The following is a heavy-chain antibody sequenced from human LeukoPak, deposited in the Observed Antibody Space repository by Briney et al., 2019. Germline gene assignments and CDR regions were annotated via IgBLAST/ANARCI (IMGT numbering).Heavy chain of an antibody. D-gene: IGHD1-26*01. CDR1: ESTFSNYA. CDR3: ARGGATR. J-gene: IGHJ4*02. V-gene: IGHV3-23*01. Sequence: GGSLRLSCVDSESTFSNYAMTWVRQAPGKGLEWVSAITHGGGRTYYADSVKGRFTISRDNSKSTLFLQMNSLRVDDTGVYFCARGGATRWGQGTLVTGSS. CDR2: ITHGGGRT.